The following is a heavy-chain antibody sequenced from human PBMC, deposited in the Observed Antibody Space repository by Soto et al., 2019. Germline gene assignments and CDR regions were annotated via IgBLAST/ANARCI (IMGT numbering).Heavy chain of an antibody. CDR1: GGSFSAYY. CDR3: ARGSEYTVYSSELYEY. CDR2: INHSGGT. J-gene: IGHJ4*02. Sequence: SETLSLTCAVYGGSFSAYYWSWIRQPPGKGLEWIGEINHSGGTSYNPSLKSRVTISVDTSKSQFSLKLTSVTAADRAVYYCARGSEYTVYSSELYEYWGQETPVTVSS. V-gene: IGHV4-34*01. D-gene: IGHD3-22*01.